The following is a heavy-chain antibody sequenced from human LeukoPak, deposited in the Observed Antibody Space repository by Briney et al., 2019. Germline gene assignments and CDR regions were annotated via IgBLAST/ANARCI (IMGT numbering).Heavy chain of an antibody. V-gene: IGHV3-23*01. Sequence: GGSLRLSCVVSGFTLSSYAMSWVRQAPGKGLEWVAATSSSDSGKYHADSARGRFTISRDNSKNTVYLQMNSLRAEDTAVYYCTREQDREASATVVGDYWGQGTLVTVSS. J-gene: IGHJ4*02. D-gene: IGHD4-23*01. CDR1: GFTLSSYA. CDR2: TSSSDSGK. CDR3: TREQDREASATVVGDY.